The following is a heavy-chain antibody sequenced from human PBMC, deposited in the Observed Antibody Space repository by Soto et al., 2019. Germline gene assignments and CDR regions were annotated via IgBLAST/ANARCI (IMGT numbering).Heavy chain of an antibody. J-gene: IGHJ5*02. D-gene: IGHD3-3*01. CDR3: ATRITVFGLLIPPFDP. V-gene: IGHV4-34*01. Sequence: SETLSLTCAVYGGSVNGYYWNWIRQPPGKGLEWIGEINHTGGTHYNPSLKSRGTMSVDTSKNQYSLRLSSVTAADTAIYYCATRITVFGLLIPPFDPWGQGTQVTVSS. CDR1: GGSVNGYY. CDR2: INHTGGT.